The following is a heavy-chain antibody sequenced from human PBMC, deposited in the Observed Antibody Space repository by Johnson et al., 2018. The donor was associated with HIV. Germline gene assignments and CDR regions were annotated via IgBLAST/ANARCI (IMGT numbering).Heavy chain of an antibody. CDR3: ARDLRVVVDAPIGAATSHVFDI. Sequence: EKLVESGGGLVQPGGSLRLSCAASGFTFSSYWMSWVRQAPGKGLEWVSGINWNGGNTDYADSVKGRFTISRDNAKNSLYLQMNSLRAEDTALYYCARDLRVVVDAPIGAATSHVFDIWGQGTMVTVSS. J-gene: IGHJ3*02. CDR1: GFTFSSYW. V-gene: IGHV3-20*04. D-gene: IGHD2-15*01. CDR2: INWNGGNT.